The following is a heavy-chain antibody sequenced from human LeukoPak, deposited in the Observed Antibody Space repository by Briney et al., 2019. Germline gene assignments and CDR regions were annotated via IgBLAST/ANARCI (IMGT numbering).Heavy chain of an antibody. J-gene: IGHJ4*02. V-gene: IGHV3-23*01. CDR3: AKDWQDYGDSFDY. D-gene: IGHD4-17*01. CDR2: ISGSGGST. Sequence: GGSLRLSCAASGFTFSSYAMSWVRQAPGKGLEWVSAISGSGGSTYYADSVKGRFTISRDNSKKTLYLQMNSLRAEDTAVYYCAKDWQDYGDSFDYWGQGTLVIVSS. CDR1: GFTFSSYA.